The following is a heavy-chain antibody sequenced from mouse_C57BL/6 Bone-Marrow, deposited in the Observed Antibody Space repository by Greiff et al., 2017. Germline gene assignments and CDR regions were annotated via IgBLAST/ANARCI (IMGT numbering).Heavy chain of an antibody. CDR3: ASSYYRSNALDY. J-gene: IGHJ4*01. CDR2: ISSGSSTI. CDR1: GFTFSSVG. V-gene: IGHV5-17*02. D-gene: IGHD1-1*01. Sequence: EVHLVESGGGLVQPGGSRKFSCAASGFTFSSVGMHWVRQAPEKGLEWVAYISSGSSTIYYADRVKGRFTISRDNPKNTLFLQMTSRRSEDTAREYCASSYYRSNALDYWGQGTSVPGSS.